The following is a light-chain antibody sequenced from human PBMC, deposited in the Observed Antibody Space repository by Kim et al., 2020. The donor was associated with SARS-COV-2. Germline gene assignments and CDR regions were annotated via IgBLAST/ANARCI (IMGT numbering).Light chain of an antibody. V-gene: IGKV1-17*01. Sequence: ASVGDRVTIPCRTSQDIRNDLGWYQQNPGRAPKRLIYGASSLQSVVPSRFSGSGSGTEFTLTISSLQPEDFSTYFCLQHNTYPITFGQGTRLEIK. J-gene: IGKJ5*01. CDR1: QDIRND. CDR2: GAS. CDR3: LQHNTYPIT.